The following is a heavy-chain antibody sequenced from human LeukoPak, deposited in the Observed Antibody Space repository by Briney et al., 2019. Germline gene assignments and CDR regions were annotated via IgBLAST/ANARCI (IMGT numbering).Heavy chain of an antibody. CDR3: ASVLYYDFWSGYSYYFDY. D-gene: IGHD3-3*01. CDR2: FDPEDGET. CDR1: GYTLTELS. Sequence: ASVKVSCKVSGYTLTELSMHWVRQAPGKGLEWMGGFDPEDGETIYAQKFQGRVTITADESTSTAYMELSSLRSEDTAVYYCASVLYYDFWSGYSYYFDYWGQGTLVTVSS. J-gene: IGHJ4*02. V-gene: IGHV1-24*01.